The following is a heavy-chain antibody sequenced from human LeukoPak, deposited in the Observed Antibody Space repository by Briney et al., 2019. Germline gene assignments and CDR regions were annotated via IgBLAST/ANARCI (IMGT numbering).Heavy chain of an antibody. J-gene: IGHJ4*02. CDR2: INHSGST. CDR1: TGSFSAYY. Sequence: PSETLSLTCAVYTGSFSAYYWSWIRQPPGKGLEWIGEINHSGSTNYNPSLKSRVTMSLGPSKNQFSLKLISVTAADTAVYYCARGHTFESSGYYFYFGYWGQGTLVTVSS. D-gene: IGHD3-22*01. V-gene: IGHV4-34*01. CDR3: ARGHTFESSGYYFYFGY.